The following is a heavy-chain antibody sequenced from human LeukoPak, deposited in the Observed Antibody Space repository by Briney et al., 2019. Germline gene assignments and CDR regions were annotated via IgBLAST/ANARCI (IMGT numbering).Heavy chain of an antibody. CDR2: ISWNSGSI. CDR1: GFTFDDYA. J-gene: IGHJ3*02. V-gene: IGHV3-9*03. Sequence: PGRSLRLSCAASGFTFDDYAMHWVRQAPGKGLEWVSGISWNSGSIGYADSVKGRFTISRDNAKNSLYLQMNSLRAEDMALYYCAKDSRWELEGCAFDIWGQGTMVTVSS. D-gene: IGHD1-26*01. CDR3: AKDSRWELEGCAFDI.